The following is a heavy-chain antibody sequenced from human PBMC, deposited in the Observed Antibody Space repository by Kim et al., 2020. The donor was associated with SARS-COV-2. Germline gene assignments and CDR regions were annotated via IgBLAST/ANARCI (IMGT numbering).Heavy chain of an antibody. Sequence: SETLSLTCAVYGGSFSGYYWSWIRQPPGKGLEWIGEINHSGSTNYNPSLKSRVTISVDTSKNQLSLKLSSVTAADTAVYYCARGSTVTTFYLVQYYYGMDVWGQGTTVTVSS. CDR1: GGSFSGYY. CDR2: INHSGST. D-gene: IGHD4-17*01. CDR3: ARGSTVTTFYLVQYYYGMDV. J-gene: IGHJ6*02. V-gene: IGHV4-34*01.